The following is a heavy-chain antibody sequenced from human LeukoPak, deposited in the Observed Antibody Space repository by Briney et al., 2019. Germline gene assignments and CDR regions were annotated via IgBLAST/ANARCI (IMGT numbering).Heavy chain of an antibody. CDR3: AREVNSSGYYSAFDI. CDR1: GGSISSGDYY. V-gene: IGHV4-30-4*08. D-gene: IGHD3-22*01. J-gene: IGHJ3*02. Sequence: SQTLSLTCTVSGGSISSGDYYWSWIRQPPGKGVEWIGYIYHSGSTYYNPSLKSRVTISVDTSKNQFSLKLSSVTAADTAVYYCAREVNSSGYYSAFDIWGQGTMVTVSS. CDR2: IYHSGST.